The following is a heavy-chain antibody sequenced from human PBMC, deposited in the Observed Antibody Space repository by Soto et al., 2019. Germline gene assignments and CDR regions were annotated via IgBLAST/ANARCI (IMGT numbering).Heavy chain of an antibody. CDR3: AKVGPITNWYFDC. D-gene: IGHD1-1*01. J-gene: IGHJ4*02. V-gene: IGHV3-30*18. CDR1: GFTFSNYG. Sequence: QVQLVESEGGVVQPGRSLRLSCTASGFTFSNYGMHWVRQAPGKGLEWVTVISYDGNVACYADSVKGRFTSSRDNSKNTLYLLMDSLRTEDAAVCYCAKVGPITNWYFDCWGQGTLVTVSS. CDR2: ISYDGNVA.